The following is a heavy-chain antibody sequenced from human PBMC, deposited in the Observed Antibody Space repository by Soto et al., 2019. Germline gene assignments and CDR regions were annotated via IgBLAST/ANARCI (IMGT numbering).Heavy chain of an antibody. Sequence: QVQLVQSGAEVKKPGASVKVSCKASGYSFTSYGISWVRQAPGQVLEWMGWISAYNGNKKYAQKLQVRVTMTTDTSTSTAYMCLRSLRSDDTAVYYCARDLGQQLVDYWGQGTLVTVSS. CDR2: ISAYNGNK. CDR3: ARDLGQQLVDY. J-gene: IGHJ4*02. D-gene: IGHD6-13*01. V-gene: IGHV1-18*01. CDR1: GYSFTSYG.